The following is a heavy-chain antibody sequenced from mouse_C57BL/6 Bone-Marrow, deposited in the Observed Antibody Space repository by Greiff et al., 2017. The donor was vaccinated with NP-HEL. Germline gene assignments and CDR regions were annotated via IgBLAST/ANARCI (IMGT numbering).Heavy chain of an antibody. D-gene: IGHD1-1*02. CDR2: IDPGTGGT. J-gene: IGHJ3*01. CDR1: GYTFTDYE. CDR3: TRGPIYDYGGAWFAY. V-gene: IGHV1-15*01. Sequence: QVQLQQSGAELVRPGASVTLSCKASGYTFTDYEMHWVKQTPVHGLEWIGAIDPGTGGTTYNQKFKGKAILTADKSSSTAYMELRSLTSEYSAVFYCTRGPIYDYGGAWFAYWGQGTLVTVSA.